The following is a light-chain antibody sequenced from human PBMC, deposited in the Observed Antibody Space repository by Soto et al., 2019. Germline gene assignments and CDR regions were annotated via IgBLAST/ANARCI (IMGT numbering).Light chain of an antibody. Sequence: SVLAQPASVSGSPGQSITISCTGTSSDVGGYNYVSWYQQHPGKAPKLMIYDVSNRPSGVSNRFSGSKSGNTASLTISGLQAEDEADYYCSSYTNIDTRVFGTGTKVTVL. CDR2: DVS. V-gene: IGLV2-14*03. CDR1: SSDVGGYNY. J-gene: IGLJ1*01. CDR3: SSYTNIDTRV.